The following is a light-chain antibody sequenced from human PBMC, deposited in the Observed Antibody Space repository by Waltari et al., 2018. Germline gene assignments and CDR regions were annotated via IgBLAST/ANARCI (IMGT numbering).Light chain of an antibody. Sequence: QSALTQPASVSGSPGQSFTISCTGSSSDVGGYSLVSWYQQHPGKAPKLMIYAVTKRPSGVSHRFSGSKSGNTASLTIAGLQTEDEADYYCCSYAGSTTASVVFGTGTKVIVL. CDR2: AVT. J-gene: IGLJ1*01. CDR1: SSDVGGYSL. V-gene: IGLV2-23*02. CDR3: CSYAGSTTASVV.